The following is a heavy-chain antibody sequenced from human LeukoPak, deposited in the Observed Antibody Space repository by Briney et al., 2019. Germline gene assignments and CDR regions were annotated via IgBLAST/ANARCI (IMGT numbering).Heavy chain of an antibody. CDR1: GFTFSSYS. Sequence: GGSLRLSCAASGFTFSSYSMNWVRQAPGKGLEWVSYISSGSSTIYYADSVKGRFTISRDNAKNSLYLQMNSLRAEDTAVYYCAREGSHSSSLTLDYWGQGTLVTVSS. CDR2: ISSGSSTI. J-gene: IGHJ4*02. D-gene: IGHD6-13*01. CDR3: AREGSHSSSLTLDY. V-gene: IGHV3-48*01.